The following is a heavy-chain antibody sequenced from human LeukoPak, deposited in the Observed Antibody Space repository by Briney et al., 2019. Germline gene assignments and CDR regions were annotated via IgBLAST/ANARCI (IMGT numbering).Heavy chain of an antibody. CDR1: GGSFSGYY. V-gene: IGHV4-34*01. CDR3: ARMGVGSGSYYFPFDY. CDR2: INHSGST. D-gene: IGHD3-10*01. Sequence: SETLSLTCAVYGGSFSGYYWSWIRQPPGKGLEWIGEINHSGSTNYNPSLKSRVTISVDTSKNQFSLKLSSVTAADTAVYYCARMGVGSGSYYFPFDYWGQGTLVTVSS. J-gene: IGHJ4*02.